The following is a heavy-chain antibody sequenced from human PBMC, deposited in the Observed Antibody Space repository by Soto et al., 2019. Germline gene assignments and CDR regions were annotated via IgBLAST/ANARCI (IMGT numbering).Heavy chain of an antibody. J-gene: IGHJ5*02. D-gene: IGHD3-10*01. Sequence: PGGSLRLSCTASGFTFSSYVMHWVRQTPGKGLEWVAVISYDGSNKYYADSVKGRFTISRDNSKNTLYLQMNSLRAEDTAVYYCAKDATMVRGVIIDNWFDPWGQGTLVTVSS. CDR1: GFTFSSYV. CDR3: AKDATMVRGVIIDNWFDP. V-gene: IGHV3-30*18. CDR2: ISYDGSNK.